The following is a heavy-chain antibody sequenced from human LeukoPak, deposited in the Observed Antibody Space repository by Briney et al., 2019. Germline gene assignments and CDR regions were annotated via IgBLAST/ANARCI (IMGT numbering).Heavy chain of an antibody. Sequence: PSETLSLTCTVSGGSISSDYCSWIRQPPGKGLKWIGYIYYSGSNNYNPSLKSRVTISVDTSKNHFSLKLSSVTAADTAVYYCARAGSGWSRYFDYWGQGTLVTVSS. CDR2: IYYSGSN. CDR3: ARAGSGWSRYFDY. CDR1: GGSISSDY. V-gene: IGHV4-59*01. J-gene: IGHJ4*02. D-gene: IGHD6-19*01.